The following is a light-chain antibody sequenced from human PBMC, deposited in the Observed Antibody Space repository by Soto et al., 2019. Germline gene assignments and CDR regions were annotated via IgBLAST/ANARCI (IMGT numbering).Light chain of an antibody. CDR2: SAS. J-gene: IGKJ4*01. Sequence: DIQMTQSPSPLSASVGDRITITCRASQDISNYLAWFQQKPGQAPKSLIYSASNLQSGVPSRFSGSGSGTDFTLTIANLQPDDFAIYHCQHYYRYPITFGGGTAVDVK. V-gene: IGKV1-16*01. CDR1: QDISNY. CDR3: QHYYRYPIT.